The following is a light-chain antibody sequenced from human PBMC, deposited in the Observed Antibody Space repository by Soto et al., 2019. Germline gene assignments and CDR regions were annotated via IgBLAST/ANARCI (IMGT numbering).Light chain of an antibody. V-gene: IGKV3-15*01. CDR3: QQYYDYPPLI. CDR2: GAS. CDR1: RNINRK. Sequence: EIVMTQSPATLSVSPGERATLSCRASRNINRKLAWYQQKPGQAPRLLISGASTRAPGIPARFSGSGSVTEFTLTISSLQSEDFAVYYCQQYYDYPPLIFGGGTKVEIK. J-gene: IGKJ4*01.